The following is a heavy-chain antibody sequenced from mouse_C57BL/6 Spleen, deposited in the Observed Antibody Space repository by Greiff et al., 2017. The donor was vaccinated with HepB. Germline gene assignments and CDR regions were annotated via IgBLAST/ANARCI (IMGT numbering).Heavy chain of an antibody. J-gene: IGHJ3*01. Sequence: QVQLQQPGAELVRPGSSVKLSCKASGYTFTSYWMDWVKQRPGQGLEWIGNIYPSDSETHYNQKFKDKATLTVDKSSSTAYMQLSRLTSEDSAVYYCARYDDGGFAYWGQGTLVTVSA. CDR3: ARYDDGGFAY. V-gene: IGHV1-61*01. D-gene: IGHD2-4*01. CDR2: IYPSDSET. CDR1: GYTFTSYW.